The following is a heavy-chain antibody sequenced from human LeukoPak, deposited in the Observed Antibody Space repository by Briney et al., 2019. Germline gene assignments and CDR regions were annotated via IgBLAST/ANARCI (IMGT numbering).Heavy chain of an antibody. Sequence: SVKVSCKASGGTFSSYAISWVRQAPGQGLEWMGGIIPIFGTANYAQKFQSRVTITADESTSTAYMELSSLRSEDTAVYYCARDPLLYCSGGSCYLENWFDPWGQGTLVTVSS. J-gene: IGHJ5*02. D-gene: IGHD2-15*01. CDR1: GGTFSSYA. V-gene: IGHV1-69*13. CDR2: IIPIFGTA. CDR3: ARDPLLYCSGGSCYLENWFDP.